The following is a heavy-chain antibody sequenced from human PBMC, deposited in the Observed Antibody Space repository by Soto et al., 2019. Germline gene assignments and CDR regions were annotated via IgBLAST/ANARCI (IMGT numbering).Heavy chain of an antibody. J-gene: IGHJ6*03. CDR2: ISGSGGST. CDR1: GFTFSSYA. CDR3: AKDRDSKGAYYYYYMDV. D-gene: IGHD4-4*01. Sequence: PGGSLILSCAASGFTFSSYAMSWVRQAPGKGLEWVSAISGSGGSTYYADSVKGRFTISRDNSKNTLYLQMNSLRAEDTAVYYCAKDRDSKGAYYYYYMDVWGKGTTVTVSS. V-gene: IGHV3-23*01.